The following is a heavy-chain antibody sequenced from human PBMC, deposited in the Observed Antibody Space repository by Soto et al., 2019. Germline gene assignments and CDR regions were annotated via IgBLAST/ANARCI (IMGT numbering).Heavy chain of an antibody. J-gene: IGHJ4*02. CDR2: VSRDGRTT. CDR3: TGEVASGY. CDR1: GFTVSSYG. Sequence: QVQLEESGGGVVQPGRSLRLSCAVSGFTVSSYGMNWVRQAPGKGLEWVAVVSRDGRTTFYADSVKGRFTISKDNSRNTLFLEMNSLRDDDMAVYYCTGEVASGYWGQGTLVTVSS. V-gene: IGHV3-30*03. D-gene: IGHD2-8*02.